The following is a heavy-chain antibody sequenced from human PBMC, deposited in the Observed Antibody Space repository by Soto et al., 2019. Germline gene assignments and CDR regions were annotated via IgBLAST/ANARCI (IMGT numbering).Heavy chain of an antibody. D-gene: IGHD3-22*01. J-gene: IGHJ4*01. CDR3: ATSNHYYDSSGYYIY. CDR1: GYTLTELS. CDR2: FDPEDGET. Sequence: ASVKVSCKVSGYTLTELSMHWVRQAPGKGIEWMGGFDPEDGETIYAQKFQGRVTMTEDTSTDTAYMELSSLRSEDTAVYYCATSNHYYDSSGYYIYWGHVTLVTVSS. V-gene: IGHV1-24*01.